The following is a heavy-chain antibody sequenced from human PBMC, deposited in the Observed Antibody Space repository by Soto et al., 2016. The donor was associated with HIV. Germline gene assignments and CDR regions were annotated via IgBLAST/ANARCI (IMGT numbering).Heavy chain of an antibody. Sequence: QVQLVQSGAEVKKPGASVKVSCEASGYTFISYGISWVRQAPGQGLEWMGWISGHNGNTNYAQKLQGRVTMTSDRSTNTAYLELTSLISDDTAVYYCARGREDTAILDYWGQGTLITVSS. CDR1: GYTFISYG. D-gene: IGHD5-18*01. CDR3: ARGREDTAILDY. J-gene: IGHJ4*02. CDR2: ISGHNGNT. V-gene: IGHV1-18*01.